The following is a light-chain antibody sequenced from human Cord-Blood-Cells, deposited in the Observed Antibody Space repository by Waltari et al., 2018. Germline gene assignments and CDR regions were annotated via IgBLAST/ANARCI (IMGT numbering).Light chain of an antibody. CDR1: QSISSY. CDR3: QQSYSTPYS. Sequence: DLQMTQSPSSLSASVEDRITITCRASQSISSYLNWYQQKPGKAPKLLIYAASSLQSGVPSRFSGSGSGTDFTLTISSLQPEDFATYYCQQSYSTPYSFGQGTKLEIK. CDR2: AAS. J-gene: IGKJ2*03. V-gene: IGKV1-39*01.